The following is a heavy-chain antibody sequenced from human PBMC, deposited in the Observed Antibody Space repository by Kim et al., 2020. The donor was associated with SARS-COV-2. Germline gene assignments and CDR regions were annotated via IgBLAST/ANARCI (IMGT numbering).Heavy chain of an antibody. V-gene: IGHV3-21*01. J-gene: IGHJ4*02. Sequence: GGSLRLSCAASGFTFSSYSMNWVRQAPGKGLEWVSSISSSSSYIYYADSVKGRFTISRDNAKNSLYLQMNSLRAEDTAVYYCARDLFYYYDSSGYYDYWGQGTLVTVSS. CDR1: GFTFSSYS. D-gene: IGHD3-22*01. CDR3: ARDLFYYYDSSGYYDY. CDR2: ISSSSSYI.